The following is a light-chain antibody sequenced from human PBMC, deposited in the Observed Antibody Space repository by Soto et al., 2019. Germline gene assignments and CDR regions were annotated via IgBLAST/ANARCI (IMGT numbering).Light chain of an antibody. J-gene: IGLJ2*01. CDR3: CSYAGSSTFVV. Sequence: QSVLTQPPSTSGAPGQRVTISCSGSTSNIGRHSVNWYRQVPGTAPKVIMFANDERPSGVPDRISGSKSGTSASLAISGLQSEDEADYYCCSYAGSSTFVVFGGGTKVTVL. CDR1: TSNIGRHS. V-gene: IGLV1-44*01. CDR2: AND.